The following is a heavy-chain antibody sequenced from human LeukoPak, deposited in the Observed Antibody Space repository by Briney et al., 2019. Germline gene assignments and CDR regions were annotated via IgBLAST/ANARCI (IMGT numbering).Heavy chain of an antibody. J-gene: IGHJ4*02. Sequence: SETLSLTCTVSGGSISSYYWSWIRQPPGKGLEWIGYIYYSGSTNYNPSLKSRVTISVDTSKNQFSLKLSSVTAADTAVYYCANASGYDWGFDYWGQGTLVTVSS. CDR3: ANASGYDWGFDY. D-gene: IGHD5-12*01. CDR2: IYYSGST. CDR1: GGSISSYY. V-gene: IGHV4-59*01.